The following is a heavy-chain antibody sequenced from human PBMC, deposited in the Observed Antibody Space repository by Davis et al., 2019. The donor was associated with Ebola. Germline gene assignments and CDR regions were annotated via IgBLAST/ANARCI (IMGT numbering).Heavy chain of an antibody. CDR2: LNHSGST. V-gene: IGHV4-39*07. CDR3: ARVRGVRIVVVPAAMRFDY. Sequence: MPGGSLRLSCTVPGGSVSSGSYYWSWIRQPPGKGLEWIGELNHSGSTNYNPSLKSRVTISVDTSKNQFSLNLSSVTAADTAVYYCARVRGVRIVVVPAAMRFDYWGQGTLVTVSS. D-gene: IGHD2-2*01. J-gene: IGHJ4*02. CDR1: GGSVSSGSYY.